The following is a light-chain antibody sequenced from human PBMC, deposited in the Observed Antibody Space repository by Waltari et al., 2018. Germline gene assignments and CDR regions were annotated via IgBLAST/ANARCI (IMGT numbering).Light chain of an antibody. CDR3: QQYGSSPQT. J-gene: IGKJ1*01. CDR2: GAS. Sequence: EIVLTQSPGTLSLSPGERATLSCRASQGVSSRYLAWYQQKPGQAPRLLIYGASSRATGIPDRFSGSGSGTDFTLTISRLEPEDFAVYYCQQYGSSPQTFGQGTKVEIK. CDR1: QGVSSRY. V-gene: IGKV3-20*01.